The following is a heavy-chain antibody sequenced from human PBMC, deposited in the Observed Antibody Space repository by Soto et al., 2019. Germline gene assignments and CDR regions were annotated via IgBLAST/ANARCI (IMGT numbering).Heavy chain of an antibody. CDR3: ARSYSSSWYPHWFDP. Sequence: PVKVSCKASGGTFSSYAISSVRQAPGQGLEWMGGIIPIFGTANYAQKFQGRVTITRDTSASTAYMELSSLRSEDTAVYYCARSYSSSWYPHWFDPWGQGTLVNVSS. D-gene: IGHD6-13*01. V-gene: IGHV1-69*05. J-gene: IGHJ5*02. CDR2: IIPIFGTA. CDR1: GGTFSSYA.